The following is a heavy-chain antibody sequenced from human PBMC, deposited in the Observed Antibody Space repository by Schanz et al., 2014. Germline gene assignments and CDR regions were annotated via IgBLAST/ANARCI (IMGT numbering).Heavy chain of an antibody. CDR2: VYHSGGT. D-gene: IGHD5-18*01. CDR3: ARSVGMVRRYFDS. CDR1: GGSISNANW. J-gene: IGHJ4*02. Sequence: QVPLQESGPGLVKPSGTLSLTCAVSGGSISNANWWSWVPQPPGKGLQWIGEVYHSGGTNYNPSLKSRVAISLDVSKNQFSLRLNSVTAADTAVYYCARSVGMVRRYFDSWGQGKLVTVSS. V-gene: IGHV4-4*02.